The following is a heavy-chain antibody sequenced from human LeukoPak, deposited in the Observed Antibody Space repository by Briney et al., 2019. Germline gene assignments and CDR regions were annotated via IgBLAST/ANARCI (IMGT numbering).Heavy chain of an antibody. CDR2: IYSSGST. CDR3: AREHMVRGVINR. J-gene: IGHJ4*02. CDR1: GGSISNYY. V-gene: IGHV4-4*07. D-gene: IGHD3-10*01. Sequence: SETLSLTCTVSGGSISNYYWSWIRQPAGKRLEWLGRIYSSGSTNYNPSLESRVTVSVDTSKNLFSLKLSSVTAADTAVYYCAREHMVRGVINRWGQGALVTVSS.